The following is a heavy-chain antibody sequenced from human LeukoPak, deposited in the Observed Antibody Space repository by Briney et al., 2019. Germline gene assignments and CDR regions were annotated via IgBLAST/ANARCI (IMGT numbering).Heavy chain of an antibody. CDR3: VRDRGYNGYGTNDY. V-gene: IGHV3-74*01. D-gene: IGHD5-12*01. J-gene: IGHJ4*02. Sequence: GGSLRLSCAASGLTFSSYWVHWVRQAPGKGLVWVSRINSDGSSTNYADSVKGRFTISRDNAKNTLYLQMNSLRAEDTAVYYCVRDRGYNGYGTNDYWGQGTLVTVSS. CDR1: GLTFSSYW. CDR2: INSDGSST.